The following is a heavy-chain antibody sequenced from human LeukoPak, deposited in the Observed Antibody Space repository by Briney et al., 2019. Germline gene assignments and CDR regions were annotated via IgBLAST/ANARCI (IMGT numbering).Heavy chain of an antibody. CDR1: GXTFTGYW. V-gene: IGHV5-51*01. Sequence: GESLKISCKSSGXTFTGYWIGWVRQMPGKGLEWMGIISPGDSDTRYSPSFQGQVTMSADKSINTAYLRWGSLKASDTAMYYCARGRGATVITNFDYWGQGTLVTVSS. D-gene: IGHD4-23*01. CDR3: ARGRGATVITNFDY. J-gene: IGHJ4*02. CDR2: ISPGDSDT.